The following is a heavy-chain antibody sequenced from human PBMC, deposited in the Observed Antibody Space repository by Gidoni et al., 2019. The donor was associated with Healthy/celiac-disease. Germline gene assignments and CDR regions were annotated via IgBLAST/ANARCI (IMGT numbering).Heavy chain of an antibody. Sequence: QLQLQESGPGLVKPSETLSLTCTVSGGSISSSSYYWGWIRQPPGKGLEWIGGIYYSGSTYYNPSLKSRVTISVDTSKNQFSLKLSSVTAADTAVYYCARHASSTSYYYYYMDVWGKGTTVTVSS. CDR1: GGSISSSSYY. CDR3: ARHASSTSYYYYYMDV. CDR2: IYYSGST. V-gene: IGHV4-39*01. J-gene: IGHJ6*03. D-gene: IGHD2-2*01.